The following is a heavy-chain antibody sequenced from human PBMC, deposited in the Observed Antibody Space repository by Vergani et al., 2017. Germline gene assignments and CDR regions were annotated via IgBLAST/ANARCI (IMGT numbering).Heavy chain of an antibody. CDR3: ARDXLGYCSSTSCIYYYGMDV. CDR1: GFTFSSYG. V-gene: IGHV3-33*01. D-gene: IGHD2-2*01. CDR2: IWYDGSNK. Sequence: VQLVESGGGVVQPGRSLRLSCAASGFTFSSYGMHWVRQAPGKGLEWVAVIWYDGSNKYYADSVKGRFTISSDNSKNTLYLQMNSLRAEDTAVYYCARDXLGYCSSTSCIYYYGMDVWGQGTTVTVSS. J-gene: IGHJ6*02.